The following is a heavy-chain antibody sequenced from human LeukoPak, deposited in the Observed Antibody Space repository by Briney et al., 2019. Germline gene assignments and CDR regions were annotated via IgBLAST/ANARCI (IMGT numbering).Heavy chain of an antibody. D-gene: IGHD3-10*01. V-gene: IGHV3-7*01. J-gene: IGHJ1*01. CDR3: ASWAPMVRGVHTRAWDAEYFQH. CDR1: GFTFSSYW. Sequence: PGGSLRLSCAASGFTFSSYWMSWVRQAPGKGLEWMANIKQDGSEKYYVDSVKGRFTISRDNAKNSLYLQMNSLRAEDTAVYYCASWAPMVRGVHTRAWDAEYFQHWGQGTLVTVSS. CDR2: IKQDGSEK.